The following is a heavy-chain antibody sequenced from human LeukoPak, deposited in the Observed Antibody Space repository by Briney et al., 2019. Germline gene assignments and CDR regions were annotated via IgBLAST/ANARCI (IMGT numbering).Heavy chain of an antibody. J-gene: IGHJ4*02. CDR2: IYYSGST. CDR3: ARQRQSSGYWTAFDY. D-gene: IGHD3-22*01. V-gene: IGHV4-39*01. Sequence: PSETLSLTCTVSGGSISSSSYYWGWIRQPPGKGLEWIGSIYYSGSTYYNPSLKSRVTISVDTSKNQFSLKLSSVTAADTAVYYCARQRQSSGYWTAFDYWGQGTLVTVSS. CDR1: GGSISSSSYY.